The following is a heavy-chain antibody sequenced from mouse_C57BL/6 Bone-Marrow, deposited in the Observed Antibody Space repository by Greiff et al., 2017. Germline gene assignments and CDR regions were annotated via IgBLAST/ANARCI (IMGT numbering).Heavy chain of an antibody. Sequence: VQLQQSGPELVKPGASVKISCKASGYTFTDYYMNWVQQSHGKSLEWIGDINPNNGGTSYNQKFKGKATLTVDKSSSTAYMELRSLTSEDTAVYYCARWSGRGDCDYWGQGTTLTVSS. CDR1: GYTFTDYY. D-gene: IGHD1-3*01. V-gene: IGHV1-26*01. CDR2: INPNNGGT. CDR3: ARWSGRGDCDY. J-gene: IGHJ2*01.